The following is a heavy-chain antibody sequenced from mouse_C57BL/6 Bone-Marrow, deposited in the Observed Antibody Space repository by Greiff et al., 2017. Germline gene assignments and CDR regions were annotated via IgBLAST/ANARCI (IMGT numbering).Heavy chain of an antibody. CDR3: SIWGTTVVADGFCY. CDR1: GYTFTSYW. Sequence: VQLQQPGAELVKPGASVKVSCKASGYTFTSYWMHWVKQRPGQGLEWIGRINPSDSDTNYNQKFKGKATLTVDKSSSTACMQLRSLTSEDSAVYYCSIWGTTVVADGFCYWGQGTTLTVSS. D-gene: IGHD1-1*01. V-gene: IGHV1-74*01. CDR2: INPSDSDT. J-gene: IGHJ2*01.